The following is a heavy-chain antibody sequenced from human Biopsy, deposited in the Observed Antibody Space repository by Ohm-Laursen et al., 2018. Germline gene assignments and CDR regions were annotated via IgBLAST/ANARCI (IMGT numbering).Heavy chain of an antibody. J-gene: IGHJ6*02. V-gene: IGHV1-69*13. Sequence: SVKVSCTTSGGSFSMDAFSWMRQVPGQGLEWMGLIIPMSRTPDYAQKFQGRVTFTANESTSTVYMESTSLTSDDTAVYYCASPNSGTYDVWGQGTTVTVSS. D-gene: IGHD1-26*01. CDR3: ASPNSGTYDV. CDR1: GGSFSMDA. CDR2: IIPMSRTP.